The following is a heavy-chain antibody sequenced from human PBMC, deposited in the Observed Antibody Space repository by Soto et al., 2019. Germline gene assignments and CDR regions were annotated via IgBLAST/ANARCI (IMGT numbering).Heavy chain of an antibody. CDR3: AKDPGAPRYSYGYGNWFDP. J-gene: IGHJ5*02. CDR1: GFTFSSYG. CDR2: ISYDGSNK. Sequence: QPGGSLRLSCAASGFTFSSYGMHWVRQAPGKGLEWVAVISYDGSNKYYADSVKGRFTISRDNSKNTLYLQMNSLRAEDTAVYYCAKDPGAPRYSYGYGNWFDPWGQGTLVTVSS. D-gene: IGHD5-18*01. V-gene: IGHV3-30*18.